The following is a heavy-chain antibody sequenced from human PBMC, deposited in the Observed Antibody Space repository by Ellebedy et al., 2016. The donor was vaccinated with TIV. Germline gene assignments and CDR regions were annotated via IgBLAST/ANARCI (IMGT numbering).Heavy chain of an antibody. CDR3: AREVGGGGAY. V-gene: IGHV3-7*01. CDR1: GFTFSSYW. J-gene: IGHJ4*02. D-gene: IGHD2-21*01. CDR2: IKQDGSVK. Sequence: GGSLRLSXAASGFTFSSYWMHWVRQAPGKGLEWVANIKQDGSVKKYVDSVKGRFTISRDNGKNSLYLQMNSLRGEDTAVYYCAREVGGGGAYWGQGTLVTVSP.